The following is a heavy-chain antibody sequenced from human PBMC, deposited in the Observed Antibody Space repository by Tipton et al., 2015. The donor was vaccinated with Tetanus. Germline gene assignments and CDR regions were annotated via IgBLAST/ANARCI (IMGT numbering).Heavy chain of an antibody. CDR2: INHSGST. Sequence: TLSLTCAVYGGSFSGYYWSWIRQPPGKGLEWIGEINHSGSTNYNPSLKSRVTISVDTSKNQFSLKLSSVTAADTAVYYCARDHTRYSGSSVATFDTWGQGTMVTVSS. J-gene: IGHJ3*02. CDR3: ARDHTRYSGSSVATFDT. CDR1: GGSFSGYY. V-gene: IGHV4-34*01. D-gene: IGHD6-6*01.